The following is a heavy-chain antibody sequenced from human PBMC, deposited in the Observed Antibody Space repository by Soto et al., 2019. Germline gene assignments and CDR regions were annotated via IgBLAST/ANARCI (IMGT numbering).Heavy chain of an antibody. J-gene: IGHJ4*02. D-gene: IGHD3-10*01. CDR3: ARTTMVRGEFDY. Sequence: SVKVSCKASGYTFTSYAMHWVRQAPGQGLEWMGRIIPGLGKTNYSQKFQGRVTITTDKSTSTAYMELSSLRSEDTAVYYCARTTMVRGEFDYWGQGTLVTVSS. CDR1: GYTFTSYA. CDR2: IIPGLGKT. V-gene: IGHV1-69*04.